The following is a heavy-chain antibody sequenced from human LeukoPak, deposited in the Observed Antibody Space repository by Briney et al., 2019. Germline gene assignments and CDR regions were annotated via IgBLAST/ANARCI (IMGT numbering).Heavy chain of an antibody. CDR1: GFTVSSNY. Sequence: GGSLRLSCAASGFTVSSNYMSWVRQAPGKGLEWVSVIYSGGSTYYADSVKGRFTISRDNSKNTLYLQMNSLGAEDTAVYYCARAQYYYGSGSFDYWGQGTLVTVSS. CDR2: IYSGGST. CDR3: ARAQYYYGSGSFDY. D-gene: IGHD3-10*01. V-gene: IGHV3-53*01. J-gene: IGHJ4*02.